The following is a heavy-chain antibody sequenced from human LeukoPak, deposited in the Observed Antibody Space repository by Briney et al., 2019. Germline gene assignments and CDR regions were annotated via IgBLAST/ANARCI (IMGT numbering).Heavy chain of an antibody. J-gene: IGHJ6*03. D-gene: IGHD1-26*01. CDR3: ASSWSGSYEMAYYYYYMDV. V-gene: IGHV4-61*05. CDR2: IYYSGST. Sequence: PSETLSLTCTVSGGSISSSSYYWGWIRQPPGKGLEWIGYIYYSGSTNYNPSLKSRVTISVDTSKNQFSLKLSSVTAADTAVYYCASSWSGSYEMAYYYYYMDVWGKGTTVTVSS. CDR1: GGSISSSSYY.